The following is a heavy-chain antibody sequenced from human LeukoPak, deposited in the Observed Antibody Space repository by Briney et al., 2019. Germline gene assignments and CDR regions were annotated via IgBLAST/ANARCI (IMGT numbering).Heavy chain of an antibody. CDR3: AKVPRIAVALYYFDY. CDR1: GFTVSSNY. V-gene: IGHV3-66*01. J-gene: IGHJ4*02. CDR2: IYSGGST. D-gene: IGHD6-19*01. Sequence: PGGSLRLSCAASGFTVSSNYMSWVRQAPGKGLEWVSVIYSGGSTYYADSVKGRFTISRDNSKNTLYLQMNSLRAEDTAVYYCAKVPRIAVALYYFDYWGQGTLVTVSS.